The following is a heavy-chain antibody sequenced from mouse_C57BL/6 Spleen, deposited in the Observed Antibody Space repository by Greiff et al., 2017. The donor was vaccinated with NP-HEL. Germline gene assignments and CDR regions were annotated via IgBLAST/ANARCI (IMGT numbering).Heavy chain of an antibody. CDR2: FYPGSGST. Sequence: QVQLQQPGAELVKPGASVKMSCKASGYTFTSYWITWVKQRPGQGLEWIGDFYPGSGSTNYNEKFKSKATLTVDTSSTTAYMQLSSLTSEDSAVYDCAREKGITTVVATSYYFDYWGQGTTLTVSS. CDR1: GYTFTSYW. J-gene: IGHJ2*01. D-gene: IGHD1-1*01. CDR3: AREKGITTVVATSYYFDY. V-gene: IGHV1-55*01.